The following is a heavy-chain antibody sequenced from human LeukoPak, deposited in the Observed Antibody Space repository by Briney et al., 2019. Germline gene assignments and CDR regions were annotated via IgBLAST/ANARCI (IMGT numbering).Heavy chain of an antibody. CDR2: INHSGST. V-gene: IGHV4-34*01. CDR3: ATDTYYDSSGYYD. J-gene: IGHJ4*02. D-gene: IGHD3-22*01. CDR1: GGSFSGYY. Sequence: PSETLSLTCAVYGGSFSGYYWSWIRQPPGKGLEWIGEINHSGSTNYNPSLKSRVTISVDTSKNQFSLKLSSVTAADTAVYYCATDTYYDSSGYYDWGQGTLVTVSS.